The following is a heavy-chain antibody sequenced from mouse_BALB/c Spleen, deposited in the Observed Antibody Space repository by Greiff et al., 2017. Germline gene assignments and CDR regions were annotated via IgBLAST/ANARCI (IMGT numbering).Heavy chain of an antibody. CDR3: ARDSTVVAPMDY. J-gene: IGHJ4*01. CDR1: GYTFTDYE. V-gene: IGHV1-15*01. CDR2: IDPETGGT. Sequence: VQLQQSGAELVRPGASVTLSCKASGYTFTDYEMHWVKQTPVHGLEWIGAIDPETGGTAYNQKFKGKATLTADKSSSTAYMELRSLTSEDSAVYYCARDSTVVAPMDYWGQGTSVTVSS. D-gene: IGHD1-1*01.